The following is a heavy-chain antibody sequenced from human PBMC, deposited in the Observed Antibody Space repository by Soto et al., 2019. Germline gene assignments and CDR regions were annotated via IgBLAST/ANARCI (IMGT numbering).Heavy chain of an antibody. Sequence: SETLSLTCTVSGGSISSSSYYWGWIRQPPGKGLEWIGSIYYSGSTYYNPSLKSRVTISVDTSKNQFSLKLSSVTAADTAVYYCASPIAAAGTYYYYYMDVWGKGTTVTVSS. D-gene: IGHD6-13*01. CDR1: GGSISSSSYY. CDR3: ASPIAAAGTYYYYYMDV. CDR2: IYYSGST. V-gene: IGHV4-39*01. J-gene: IGHJ6*03.